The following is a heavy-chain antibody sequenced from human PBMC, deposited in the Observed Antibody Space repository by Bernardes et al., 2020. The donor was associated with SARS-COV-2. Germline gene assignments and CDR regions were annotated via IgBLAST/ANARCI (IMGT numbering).Heavy chain of an antibody. D-gene: IGHD3-22*01. CDR3: ARVGSYDSSGYYYSH. CDR2: IYYSGGT. CDR1: AASIRSYY. Sequence: SETLSLTCTVSAASIRSYYWSWIRQPPGKGLEWIGYIYYSGGTSYNPSLKSRVTISVDTSKSQLSLRLSSVTAADTAVYYCARVGSYDSSGYYYSHWGQGTLVTVSS. J-gene: IGHJ4*02. V-gene: IGHV4-59*01.